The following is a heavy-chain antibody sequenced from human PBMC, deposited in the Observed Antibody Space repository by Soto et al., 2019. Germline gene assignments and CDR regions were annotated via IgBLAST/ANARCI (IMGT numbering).Heavy chain of an antibody. Sequence: NPSETLSLTCTVSGGSISSSSYYWGLGRQPPGKGLEWIGSIYYSGSTYYNPSLKSRVTISVDTSKNQFSLKLSSVTAADTAVYYCARRITIFGVASTGYYYGMDVWGQGTTDSVSS. CDR2: IYYSGST. CDR3: ARRITIFGVASTGYYYGMDV. D-gene: IGHD3-3*01. CDR1: GGSISSSSYY. V-gene: IGHV4-39*01. J-gene: IGHJ6*02.